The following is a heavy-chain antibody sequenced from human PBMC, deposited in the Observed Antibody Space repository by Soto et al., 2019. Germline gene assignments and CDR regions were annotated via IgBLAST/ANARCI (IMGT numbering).Heavy chain of an antibody. CDR3: AKGLNYFVY. Sequence: SLRLSCAASGFPFSNYAMSWVRQDRGKGLEWVSTFSASSCSTYYADSLKGRFTISRGNSKNTLYLQMDSLRPEDTAVYYCAKGLNYFVYGSPGTWVTVPS. CDR1: GFPFSNYA. CDR2: FSASSCST. J-gene: IGHJ4*02. V-gene: IGHV3-23*01.